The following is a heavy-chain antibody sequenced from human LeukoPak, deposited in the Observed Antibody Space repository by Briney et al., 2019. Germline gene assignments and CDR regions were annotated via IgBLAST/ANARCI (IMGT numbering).Heavy chain of an antibody. CDR1: GLNFGTYA. Sequence: PGGSLRPSCAASGLNFGTYAPDGFPQAPGKGLEWVGDISYDGGYQSYAVSVRGRLTISRDNSKNTLYLQMNSLRDEDAAVYYCATESSLSNWGRGTLVTVSS. J-gene: IGHJ4*02. CDR2: ISYDGGYQ. CDR3: ATESSLSN. V-gene: IGHV3-30*04.